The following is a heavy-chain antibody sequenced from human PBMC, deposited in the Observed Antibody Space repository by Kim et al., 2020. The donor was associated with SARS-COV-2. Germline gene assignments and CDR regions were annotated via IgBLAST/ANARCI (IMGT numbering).Heavy chain of an antibody. D-gene: IGHD7-27*01. CDR2: IYHSGST. CDR1: GGSISSSNW. Sequence: SETLSLTCAVSGGSISSSNWWSWVRQPPGKGLEWIGEIYHSGSTNYNPSLKSRVTISVDKSKNQFSLKLSSVTAADTAVYYCARAPLTGDQDGSAFDIWGQGTMVTVSS. CDR3: ARAPLTGDQDGSAFDI. V-gene: IGHV4-4*02. J-gene: IGHJ3*02.